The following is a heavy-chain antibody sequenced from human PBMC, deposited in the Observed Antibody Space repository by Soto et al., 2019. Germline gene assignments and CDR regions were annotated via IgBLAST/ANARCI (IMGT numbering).Heavy chain of an antibody. CDR2: IHYSGST. D-gene: IGHD3-3*01. CDR1: GGSISTYY. CDR3: ARQPKRFVDPWYFDY. Sequence: ASETLSLTCTVSGGSISTYYWSWIRQPPGKGLEWIGYIHYSGSTNYSPSLKSRVTISIDTSKNQFSLNLSSVTAADTAVYYCARQPKRFVDPWYFDYWGQGALVTVSS. J-gene: IGHJ4*02. V-gene: IGHV4-59*08.